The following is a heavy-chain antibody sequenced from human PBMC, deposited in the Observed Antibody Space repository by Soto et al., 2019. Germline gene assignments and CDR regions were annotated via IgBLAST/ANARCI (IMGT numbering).Heavy chain of an antibody. J-gene: IGHJ4*02. V-gene: IGHV3-74*03. CDR3: VRDDFGLGIDY. CDR1: GFTFSSYG. CDR2: INSDETHT. Sequence: EVQLVESGGGLVHAGGSLTLSCAASGFTFSSYGMHWVRQVPGKGLVWVSHINSDETHTTYADSVKGRFTISRDNAKNTLYLQMHSLRAEHTAVYYCVRDDFGLGIDYWGLGTLVTVSS. D-gene: IGHD1-26*01.